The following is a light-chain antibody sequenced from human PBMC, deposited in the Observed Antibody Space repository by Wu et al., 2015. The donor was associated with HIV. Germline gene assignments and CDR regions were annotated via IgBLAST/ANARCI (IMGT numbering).Light chain of an antibody. CDR2: GAS. Sequence: EIVLTQSPGTLSLSPGERATLSCRASQSVSSNFLAWYQHRPGQAPRLLIYGASNRATGIPDRFSGSGSGTDFTLTISRLEPEDFAVYYCQQYGGAPFTFGGGTKVEI. J-gene: IGKJ4*01. CDR1: QSVSSNF. CDR3: QQYGGAPFT. V-gene: IGKV3-20*01.